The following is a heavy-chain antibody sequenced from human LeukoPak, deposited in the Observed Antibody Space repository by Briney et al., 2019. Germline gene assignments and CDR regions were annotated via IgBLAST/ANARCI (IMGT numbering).Heavy chain of an antibody. D-gene: IGHD6-13*01. Sequence: GGSLRLSCAASGLTVSSNYMSWVRQAPGKGLDWVSVTYSDGSTYYADSVKGRFAISRDNSKNTVYLQMNSLRAEDTAVYYCARSPVIDSNNWSFDSWGQGTLVTVSS. CDR3: ARSPVIDSNNWSFDS. J-gene: IGHJ4*02. V-gene: IGHV3-53*01. CDR1: GLTVSSNY. CDR2: TYSDGST.